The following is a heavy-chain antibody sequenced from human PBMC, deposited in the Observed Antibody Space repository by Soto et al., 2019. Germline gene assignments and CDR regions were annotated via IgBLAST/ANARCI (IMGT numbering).Heavy chain of an antibody. D-gene: IGHD4-17*01. J-gene: IGHJ6*02. Sequence: PGGSLRLSCAASGFTFSSYSMNWIRQAPGKGLEWVSSISSSSSYIYYADSVKGRFTISRDNAKNSLYLQMNSLRAEDTAVYYWARLGMGGDYYCYGMDVWGQGTTVTVSS. CDR2: ISSSSSYI. CDR3: ARLGMGGDYYCYGMDV. V-gene: IGHV3-21*01. CDR1: GFTFSSYS.